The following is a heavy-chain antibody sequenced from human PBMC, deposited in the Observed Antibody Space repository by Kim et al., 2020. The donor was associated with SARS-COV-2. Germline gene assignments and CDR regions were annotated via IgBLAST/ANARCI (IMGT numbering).Heavy chain of an antibody. J-gene: IGHJ6*02. CDR3: AREVRGVIIYYYYGMDV. CDR1: GFTFSSYA. CDR2: ISYDGSNK. V-gene: IGHV3-30*04. D-gene: IGHD3-10*01. Sequence: GGSLRLSCAASGFTFSSYAMHWVRQAPGKGLEWVAVISYDGSNKYYADSVKGRFTISRDNSKNTLYLQMNSLRAEDTAVYYCAREVRGVIIYYYYGMDVWGQGTTVTVSS.